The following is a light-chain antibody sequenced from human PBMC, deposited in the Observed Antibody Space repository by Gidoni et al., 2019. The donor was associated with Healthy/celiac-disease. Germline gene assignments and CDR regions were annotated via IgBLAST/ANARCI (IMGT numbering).Light chain of an antibody. CDR3: SSYTSGSTLVV. V-gene: IGLV2-14*01. J-gene: IGLJ3*02. Sequence: QSALTQPASVSASPGQSITISCTGSSSDVGGYKYVSWYQQHPGKAPKLLIYEVDNRPSGVSNRFSGSKSGNTASLTISGLQAEDEADYYCSSYTSGSTLVVFGGGTRLTVL. CDR2: EVD. CDR1: SSDVGGYKY.